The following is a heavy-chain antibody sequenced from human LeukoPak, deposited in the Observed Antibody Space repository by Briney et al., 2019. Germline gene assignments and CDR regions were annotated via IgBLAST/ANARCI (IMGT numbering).Heavy chain of an antibody. V-gene: IGHV1-69*13. D-gene: IGHD5-12*01. Sequence: SVKVSCKASGGTFSSYAISWVRQAPGQGLEWMGGIIPIFGTANYAQKFQGRVTITADESTSTAYMELSSLRSEDTAGSYCATPGKIVATTGAEYFQHWGQGTLVTVSS. CDR1: GGTFSSYA. J-gene: IGHJ1*01. CDR3: ATPGKIVATTGAEYFQH. CDR2: IIPIFGTA.